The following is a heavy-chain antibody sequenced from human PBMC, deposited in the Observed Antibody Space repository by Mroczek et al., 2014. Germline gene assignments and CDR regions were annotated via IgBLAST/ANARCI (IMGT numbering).Heavy chain of an antibody. V-gene: IGHV1-2*02. Sequence: QVQLVQSGAEVKKPGASVKVSCKASGYTFTGYYMHWVRQAPGQGLEWMGWINPNSGGTNYAQKFQGRVTMTRDTSISTAYMELSRLRSDDTAVYYCASDCSSTSCSHRDLIAYWGQGTPGHRLL. CDR1: GYTFTGYY. J-gene: IGHJ4*02. D-gene: IGHD2-2*01. CDR2: INPNSGGT. CDR3: ASDCSSTSCSHRDLIAY.